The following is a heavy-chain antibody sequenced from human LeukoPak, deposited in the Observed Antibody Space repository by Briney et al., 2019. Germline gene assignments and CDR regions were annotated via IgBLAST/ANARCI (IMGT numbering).Heavy chain of an antibody. Sequence: ASVKVSCKASGYTFTGYYMHWVRQAPGQGLEWMGWINPNSGGTNYAQKFQGRVTMTRDTSISTAYMELSRLRSDDTAVYYCASDLSYCSSTSCYYFDYWGQGTLVTVSS. V-gene: IGHV1-2*02. CDR3: ASDLSYCSSTSCYYFDY. J-gene: IGHJ4*02. D-gene: IGHD2-2*01. CDR1: GYTFTGYY. CDR2: INPNSGGT.